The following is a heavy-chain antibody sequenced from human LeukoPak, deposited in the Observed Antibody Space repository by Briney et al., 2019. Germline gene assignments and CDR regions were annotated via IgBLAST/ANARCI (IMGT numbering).Heavy chain of an antibody. J-gene: IGHJ4*02. CDR2: IYTSGST. Sequence: SETLSLTCTVSGGSISSDYWSWIRQPAGKGLEWIGRIYTSGSTNYNPSLKSRVTISVDTSKNQFSLKLSSVTAADTAVYYCAREAYGIAAAGLDYWGQGTLVTVSS. D-gene: IGHD6-13*01. V-gene: IGHV4-4*07. CDR3: AREAYGIAAAGLDY. CDR1: GGSISSDY.